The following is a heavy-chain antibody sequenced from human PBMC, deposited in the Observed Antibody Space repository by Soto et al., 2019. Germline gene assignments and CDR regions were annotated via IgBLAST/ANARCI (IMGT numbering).Heavy chain of an antibody. J-gene: IGHJ6*03. D-gene: IGHD5-18*01. V-gene: IGHV1-58*02. Sequence: GASAKVSCKASGFTFTSSAMQWVQQARGQRLEWIGWIVVGSGNTNYAQKFQERVTITRDMSTSTAYMELSSLRSEDTAVYYCAADSGYSYGSLGVRYYYYYMDVWGKGTTVTVSS. CDR1: GFTFTSSA. CDR2: IVVGSGNT. CDR3: AADSGYSYGSLGVRYYYYYMDV.